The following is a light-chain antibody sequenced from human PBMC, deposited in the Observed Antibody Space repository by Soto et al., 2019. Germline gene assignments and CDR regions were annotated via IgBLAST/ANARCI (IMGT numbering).Light chain of an antibody. Sequence: QSALTQPASVSGSPGQSITICCTGTSSDVGGYNYVSWYQQHPGKAPKLMIYEVSNRPSGVSNRFSGSKSGNTASLTISGLQAEDEADYYCSSYTSSSTPWVFGGGTQLTVL. V-gene: IGLV2-14*01. CDR1: SSDVGGYNY. J-gene: IGLJ3*02. CDR2: EVS. CDR3: SSYTSSSTPWV.